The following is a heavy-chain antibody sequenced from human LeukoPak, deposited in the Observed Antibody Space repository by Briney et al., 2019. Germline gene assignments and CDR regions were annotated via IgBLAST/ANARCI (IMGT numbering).Heavy chain of an antibody. D-gene: IGHD6-6*01. CDR1: GFTFSSYW. V-gene: IGHV3-23*01. J-gene: IGHJ4*02. CDR3: AKDEYSSSVYYFDY. Sequence: GGSLRLSCAVSGFTFSSYWMHWVRQAPGKGLEWVSAISGSGGSTYYADSVKGRFTISRDNSKNTLYLQMNSLRAEDTAVYYCAKDEYSSSVYYFDYWGQGTLVTVSS. CDR2: ISGSGGST.